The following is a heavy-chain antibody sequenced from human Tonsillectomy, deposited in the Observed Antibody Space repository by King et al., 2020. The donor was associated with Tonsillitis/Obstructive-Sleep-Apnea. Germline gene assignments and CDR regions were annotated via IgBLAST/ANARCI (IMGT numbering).Heavy chain of an antibody. CDR3: ARGKRYAVSWDRGGAFDI. CDR2: IYNTGRT. V-gene: IGHV4-34*01. D-gene: IGHD2-2*01. CDR1: GGSFSNYY. J-gene: IGHJ3*02. Sequence: VQLQQWGAGLLKPSETLSLTCAVNGGSFSNYYWTWIRQSPGKGLEWIGKIYNTGRTNYNPSLKSRVAMAVDTSKNQFSLKRSSVTAADTALYYCARGKRYAVSWDRGGAFDIWGQGTLVTVSS.